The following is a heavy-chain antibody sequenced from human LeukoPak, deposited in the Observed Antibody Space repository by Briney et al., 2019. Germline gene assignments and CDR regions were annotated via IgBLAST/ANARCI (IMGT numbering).Heavy chain of an antibody. D-gene: IGHD2-2*02. V-gene: IGHV1-2*04. J-gene: IGHJ6*02. CDR2: INPNSGGT. CDR1: GYTFTGYY. CDR3: ARAGCSSTSCYRRGMDA. Sequence: ASVNVSCKASGYTFTGYYMHWVRQAPGQGLEWMGWINPNSGGTNYAQKFQGWVTMTRDTSISTAYMELSRLRSDDTAVYYCARAGCSSTSCYRRGMDAWGQGTTVTVSS.